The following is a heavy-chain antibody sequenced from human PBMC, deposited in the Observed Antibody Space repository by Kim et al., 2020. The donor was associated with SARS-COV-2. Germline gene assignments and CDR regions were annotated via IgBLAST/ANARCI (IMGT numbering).Heavy chain of an antibody. D-gene: IGHD3-22*01. Sequence: ADSVKGRFTISRDNSKNTLYLQMNSLRAEDTAVYYCAKGASVVRDYFDYWGQGTLVTVSS. CDR3: AKGASVVRDYFDY. J-gene: IGHJ4*02. V-gene: IGHV3-23*01.